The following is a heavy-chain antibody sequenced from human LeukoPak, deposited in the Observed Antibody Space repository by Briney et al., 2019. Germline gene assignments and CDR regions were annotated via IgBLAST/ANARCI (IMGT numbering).Heavy chain of an antibody. J-gene: IGHJ3*02. D-gene: IGHD1-1*01. Sequence: PSETLSLTCNVSGASISSNYWSWIRQPAGKGLEWIGRIYTSLKTNYNPSFKSRATISIDRSKNQFSLNLPSVTAADTAVYYCARDRIWNDAGHDPFDIWGQGTMVTVSS. V-gene: IGHV4-4*07. CDR3: ARDRIWNDAGHDPFDI. CDR1: GASISSNY. CDR2: IYTSLKT.